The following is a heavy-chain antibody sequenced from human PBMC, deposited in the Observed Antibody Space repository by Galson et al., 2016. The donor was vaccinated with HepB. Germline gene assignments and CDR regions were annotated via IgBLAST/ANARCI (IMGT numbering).Heavy chain of an antibody. Sequence: EPLSLTCTVSDGSISSYYWSWIRQSPGKGLECIGYIYKTGSTNYSPSLKSRVTISLDTSKNQFSLRLTSVTAADAAVYYCARGVTGTPYFDFWGQGTLVTVSS. CDR3: ARGVTGTPYFDF. V-gene: IGHV4-59*01. CDR1: DGSISSYY. J-gene: IGHJ4*02. D-gene: IGHD2-21*02. CDR2: IYKTGST.